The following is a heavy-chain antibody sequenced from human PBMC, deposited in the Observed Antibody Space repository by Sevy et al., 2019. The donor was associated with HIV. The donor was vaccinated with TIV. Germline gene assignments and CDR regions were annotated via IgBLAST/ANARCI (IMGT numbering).Heavy chain of an antibody. CDR2: LSFGCGRI. CDR1: GLNFNIYS. V-gene: IGHV3-23*01. CDR3: AREGCTRPHDH. D-gene: IGHD2-8*01. Sequence: GSLRLSCVASGLNFNIYSMSWVRQAPGKGLEWVSTLSFGCGRINHADSVQGRFTMSRDDSKKTVYLEMNSLRAEDTAVYYCAREGCTRPHDHWGQGTLVTVSS. J-gene: IGHJ4*02.